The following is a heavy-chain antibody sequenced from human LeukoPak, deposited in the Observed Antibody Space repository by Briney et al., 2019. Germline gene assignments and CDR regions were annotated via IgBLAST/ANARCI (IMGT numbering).Heavy chain of an antibody. CDR2: IKSKTDGGTT. D-gene: IGHD3-10*01. CDR1: GGSISSSNW. Sequence: ETLSLTCAVSGGSISSSNWWSWVRQAPGKGLEWVGRIKSKTDGGTTDYAAPVKGRFTISRDDSKNTLYLQMNSLKTEDTAVYYCTTGSVLLWFGEFEPTIDYWGQGTLVTVSS. CDR3: TTGSVLLWFGEFEPTIDY. V-gene: IGHV3-15*01. J-gene: IGHJ4*02.